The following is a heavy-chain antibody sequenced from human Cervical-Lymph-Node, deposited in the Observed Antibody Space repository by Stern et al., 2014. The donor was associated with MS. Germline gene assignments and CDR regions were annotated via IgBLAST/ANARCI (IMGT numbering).Heavy chain of an antibody. D-gene: IGHD3-10*01. Sequence: EVQLVESGGGLIQPGGSLRLSCAASGVTVSNNYMIWVRQAVGQGLEWVSSIYSGGTTYYADSVKGRFTISRDHSKNTLFLQMDSLRVEDTAVYYCARDAGSWGQGTLVTVSS. V-gene: IGHV3-53*01. CDR1: GVTVSNNY. CDR2: IYSGGTT. CDR3: ARDAGS. J-gene: IGHJ5*02.